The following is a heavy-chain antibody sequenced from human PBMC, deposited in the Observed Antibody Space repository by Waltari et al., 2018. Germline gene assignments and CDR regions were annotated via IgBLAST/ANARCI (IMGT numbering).Heavy chain of an antibody. V-gene: IGHV4-59*01. CDR1: GDSLVTNY. Sequence: QVQLRESGPGLVKSSETLSLTCSVSGDSLVTNYWTWIRQSPGKGLEWLGYVQSSGSTDYNPSFRGRVTMSADASKNQFSLTLKSLTAADTATYFCARALWRVGTRGDFFDIWGRGTTVTVS. CDR2: VQSSGST. D-gene: IGHD1-7*01. J-gene: IGHJ3*02. CDR3: ARALWRVGTRGDFFDI.